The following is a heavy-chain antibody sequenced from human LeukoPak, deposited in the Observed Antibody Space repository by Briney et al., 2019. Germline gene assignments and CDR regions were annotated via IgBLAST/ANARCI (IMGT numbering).Heavy chain of an antibody. CDR3: AGLMTILGY. CDR1: GGSFSGYY. J-gene: IGHJ4*02. Sequence: PSETLSLTCAVYGGSFSGYYWSWIRQPPGKGLEWIGEINHSGSTNYNPSLKSRVTISVDTSKNQFSLKLSSVTAADTAVYYCAGLMTILGYWGQGTLVTVSS. D-gene: IGHD2-21*01. V-gene: IGHV4-34*01. CDR2: INHSGST.